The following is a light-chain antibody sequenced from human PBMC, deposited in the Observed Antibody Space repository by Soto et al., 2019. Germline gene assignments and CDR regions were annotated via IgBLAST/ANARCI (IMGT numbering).Light chain of an antibody. CDR1: QTISSW. CDR3: QLYNSYSEA. CDR2: KAS. V-gene: IGKV1-5*03. J-gene: IGKJ1*01. Sequence: TQIAQSPSTLSVSVGDRVTITWRASQTISSWLAWYQQKPGKAPKLLIYKASTLKSGVPSRFSGSGSGTEFTLTISSLQPDDFAPYYCQLYNSYSEAFGQGTKVDIK.